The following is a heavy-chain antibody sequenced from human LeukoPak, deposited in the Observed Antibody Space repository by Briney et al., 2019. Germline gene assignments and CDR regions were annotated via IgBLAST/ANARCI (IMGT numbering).Heavy chain of an antibody. Sequence: GGSLRLSCAAPGFTFSSSAMSWVRQAPGKGLEWGSAISNNGGYTYYADSVQGRFTISRDNSKSTLCLQMNSLRVEDTAVYYCAKQLGYCSDGSCYFPYWGQGTLVTVSS. J-gene: IGHJ4*02. CDR2: ISNNGGYT. D-gene: IGHD2-15*01. V-gene: IGHV3-23*01. CDR1: GFTFSSSA. CDR3: AKQLGYCSDGSCYFPY.